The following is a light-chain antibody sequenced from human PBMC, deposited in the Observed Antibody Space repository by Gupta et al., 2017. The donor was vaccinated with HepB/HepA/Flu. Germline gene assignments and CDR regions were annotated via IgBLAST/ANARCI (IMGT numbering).Light chain of an antibody. CDR1: SSDVGGYNY. CDR3: SSYTGSSLI. J-gene: IGLJ2*01. Sequence: QSALTQPASVSGSPGQSITISCSGTSSDVGGYNYVSWYQQHPGKAPKLMIYDVSNRPSGVSYRFSGSKSGNTASLTISGLQAEDDADYYCSSYTGSSLIFGGGTKLTVL. CDR2: DVS. V-gene: IGLV2-14*03.